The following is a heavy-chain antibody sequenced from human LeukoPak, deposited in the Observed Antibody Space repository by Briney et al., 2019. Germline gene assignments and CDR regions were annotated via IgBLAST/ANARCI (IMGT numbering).Heavy chain of an antibody. CDR1: GYTFTSYY. Sequence: ASVKVSCKASGYTFTSYYMHWVRQAPGQGLEWMGIINPSGGSTSYAQKFQGRVTMTRDTSTSTVYMVLSSLRSEDTAVYYCARAYYDILTGYYDWGQGTLVTVSS. CDR2: INPSGGST. D-gene: IGHD3-9*01. J-gene: IGHJ4*02. CDR3: ARAYYDILTGYYD. V-gene: IGHV1-46*01.